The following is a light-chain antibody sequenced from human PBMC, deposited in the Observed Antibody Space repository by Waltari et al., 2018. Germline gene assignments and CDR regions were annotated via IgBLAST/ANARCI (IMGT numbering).Light chain of an antibody. CDR1: QTIRTW. CDR2: DAS. Sequence: IQMTQSPSTLSASVGDRVTITCRASQTIRTWFAWYQHKPGQAPKLLIYDASTIQSGVPSRFSGSGSGTEFSLTISTLQPDDFATYYCQQYQTFRTFGRGTRVELK. V-gene: IGKV1-5*01. CDR3: QQYQTFRT. J-gene: IGKJ1*01.